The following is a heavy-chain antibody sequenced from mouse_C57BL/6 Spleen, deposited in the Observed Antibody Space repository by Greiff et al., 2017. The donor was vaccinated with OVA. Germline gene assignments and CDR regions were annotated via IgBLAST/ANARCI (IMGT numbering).Heavy chain of an antibody. Sequence: VHVKQSGPELVKPGASVKISCKASGYSFTDYNMNWVKQSNGKSLEWIGVINPNYGTTSYNQKFKGKATLTVDQSSSTAYMQLNSLTSEDSAVYYCAADYGSSSYYFDYWGQGTTLTVSS. V-gene: IGHV1-39*01. D-gene: IGHD1-1*01. J-gene: IGHJ2*01. CDR3: AADYGSSSYYFDY. CDR1: GYSFTDYN. CDR2: INPNYGTT.